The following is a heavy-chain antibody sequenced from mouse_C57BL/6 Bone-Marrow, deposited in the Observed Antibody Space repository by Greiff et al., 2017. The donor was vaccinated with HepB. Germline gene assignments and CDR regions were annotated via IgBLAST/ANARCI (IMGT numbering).Heavy chain of an antibody. Sequence: LVESGPELVKPGASVKISCKASGYSFTDYNMNWVKQSNGKSLEWIGVINPNYGTTSYNQKFKGKATLTVDQSSSTAYMQLNSLTSEDSAVYYCAREEPITTVVAHWYFDVWGTGTTVTVSS. CDR3: AREEPITTVVAHWYFDV. CDR1: GYSFTDYN. J-gene: IGHJ1*03. CDR2: INPNYGTT. D-gene: IGHD1-1*01. V-gene: IGHV1-39*01.